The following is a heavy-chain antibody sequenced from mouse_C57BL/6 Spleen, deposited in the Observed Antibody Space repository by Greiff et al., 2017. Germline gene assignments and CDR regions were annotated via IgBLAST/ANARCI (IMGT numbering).Heavy chain of an antibody. CDR2: IDPSDSYT. J-gene: IGHJ2*01. Sequence: QVQLQQPGAELVMPGASVKLSCKASGYTFTSYWMHWVKQRPGQGLEWIGEIDPSDSYTNYTQKFKGKSTLTVDKSSSTAYMQLSSLTSEDSAVYYCARSLSSGPDYWGQGTTLTVSS. CDR3: ARSLSSGPDY. V-gene: IGHV1-69*01. D-gene: IGHD3-2*02. CDR1: GYTFTSYW.